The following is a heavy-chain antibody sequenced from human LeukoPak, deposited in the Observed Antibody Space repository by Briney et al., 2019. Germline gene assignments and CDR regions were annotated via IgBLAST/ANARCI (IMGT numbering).Heavy chain of an antibody. D-gene: IGHD5/OR15-5a*01. CDR2: VKEDGSEQ. CDR1: GFTFSSYE. Sequence: GGSLRLSCAASGFTFSSYEMNWVRQAPGKGLEWVASVKEDGSEQYYVDSVRGRFIISRDNAKNSLYLQMSSLRAEDTAVYYCTRQPTTLDGSKFMSTDHWGQGTLVTVSS. CDR3: TRQPTTLDGSKFMSTDH. V-gene: IGHV3-7*01. J-gene: IGHJ4*02.